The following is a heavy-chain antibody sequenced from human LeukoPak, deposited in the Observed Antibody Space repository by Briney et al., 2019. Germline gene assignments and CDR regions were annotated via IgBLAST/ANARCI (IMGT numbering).Heavy chain of an antibody. CDR2: ISAYNGNT. Sequence: ASEKVSCKASGYTFTSYGISWVRQAPGQGLEWMGWISAYNGNTNYAQKLQGRVTMTTDTSTSTAYMELRSLRSDDTAVYYCARDPHVRGITKALGYWGQGTLVTVSS. V-gene: IGHV1-18*01. CDR1: GYTFTSYG. D-gene: IGHD3-10*01. CDR3: ARDPHVRGITKALGY. J-gene: IGHJ4*02.